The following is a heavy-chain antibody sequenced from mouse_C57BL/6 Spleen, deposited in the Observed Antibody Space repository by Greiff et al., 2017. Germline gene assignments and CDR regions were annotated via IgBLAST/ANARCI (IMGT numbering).Heavy chain of an antibody. CDR1: GYTFTSYW. D-gene: IGHD3-2*02. V-gene: IGHV1-74*01. J-gene: IGHJ4*01. Sequence: QVQLQQSGAELVKPGASVKVSCKASGYTFTSYWMHWVKQRPGQGLEWIGRIHPSDSDTNYNQKFKGKATLTVDKSSSTAYMPLSSLTSEDSAVDDCARGSSGYGGTMDYWGQGASVTVSS. CDR3: ARGSSGYGGTMDY. CDR2: IHPSDSDT.